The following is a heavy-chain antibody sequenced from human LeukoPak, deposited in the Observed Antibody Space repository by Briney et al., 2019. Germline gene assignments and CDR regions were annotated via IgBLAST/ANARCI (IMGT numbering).Heavy chain of an antibody. CDR2: ISGSSGII. J-gene: IGHJ6*02. V-gene: IGHV3-23*01. CDR1: GFTFNTYT. D-gene: IGHD6-13*01. Sequence: QPGGSLRLSCAASGFTFNTYTMNWVRQAPGKGLEWVSYISGSSGIIDYADSVKGRFTISRDISKNTLYLQMNSLRDEDTAVYYCAKDGAAGAIDYYYYGMDVRGQGTTVTVSS. CDR3: AKDGAAGAIDYYYYGMDV.